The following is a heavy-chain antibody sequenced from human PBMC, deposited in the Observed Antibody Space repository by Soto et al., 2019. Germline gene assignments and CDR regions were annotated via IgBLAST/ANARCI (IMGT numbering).Heavy chain of an antibody. Sequence: ASVKVSCKASGYTFTGYYMHWVRQAPGQGLEWMGWINPNSGGTNDAQKFQGWVNMTRDTSISTAYMELSRLRYDDTAVYYCAREHKEGYFDYWGQGTLVTVSS. CDR3: AREHKEGYFDY. CDR2: INPNSGGT. D-gene: IGHD2-21*01. J-gene: IGHJ4*02. CDR1: GYTFTGYY. V-gene: IGHV1-2*04.